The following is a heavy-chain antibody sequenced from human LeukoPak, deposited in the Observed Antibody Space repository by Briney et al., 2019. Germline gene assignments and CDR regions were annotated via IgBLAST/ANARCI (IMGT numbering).Heavy chain of an antibody. Sequence: SETLSLTCTVSGGSINTYYWTWIRQPAGKGLEWIGRIYSSGETNYNPSLKSRVTMSVDTSNNQLSLMMTSVTAADTAVFYRARTPQGDNYFDYWGQGHLVIVSS. CDR1: GGSINTYY. CDR3: ARTPQGDNYFDY. D-gene: IGHD3-9*01. CDR2: IYSSGET. V-gene: IGHV4-4*07. J-gene: IGHJ4*02.